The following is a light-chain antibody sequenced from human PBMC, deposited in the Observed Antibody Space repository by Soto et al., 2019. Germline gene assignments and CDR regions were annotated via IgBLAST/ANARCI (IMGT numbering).Light chain of an antibody. V-gene: IGKV1D-8*01. CDR1: QGISIY. CDR2: AAS. CDR3: QKYNSGPFT. Sequence: VIWLTQSPSLLSSSTGDRATLTCRVSQGISIYLAWYQQKPGQAPELLIYAASNLQSGVPSRFSGSGSGTDFTLTISCLQSEDVATYYCQKYNSGPFTFGQGTRLEI. J-gene: IGKJ5*01.